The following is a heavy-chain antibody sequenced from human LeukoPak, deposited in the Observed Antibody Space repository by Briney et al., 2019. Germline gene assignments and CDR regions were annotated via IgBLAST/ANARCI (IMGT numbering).Heavy chain of an antibody. Sequence: PSETLSLTCTVSGGSISNYYWSWIRQAAGKGLEWIGYFSYIGYTNYNPSLNSQVTISVDTSKNQFSLKLSSVIAADTAVYYCASLYVVEYTYGYVAFDIWGQGTMVTVSA. CDR3: ASLYVVEYTYGYVAFDI. CDR2: FSYIGYT. D-gene: IGHD5-18*01. V-gene: IGHV4-59*08. J-gene: IGHJ3*02. CDR1: GGSISNYY.